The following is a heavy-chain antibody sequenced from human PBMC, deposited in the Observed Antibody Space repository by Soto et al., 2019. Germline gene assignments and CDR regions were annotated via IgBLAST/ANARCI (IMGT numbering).Heavy chain of an antibody. V-gene: IGHV4-34*01. CDR2: INHSGST. D-gene: IGHD6-6*01. J-gene: IGHJ6*04. CDR3: ERSLAARAYYGMDV. CDR1: GGSFSGYY. Sequence: SETLSLTCAVYGGSFSGYYWSWIRQPPGKGLEWIGEINHSGSTNYNPSLKSRVAISVDTSKNQFSLKLSSVTAADTAVYYCERSLAARAYYGMDVWGKGTKVTVS.